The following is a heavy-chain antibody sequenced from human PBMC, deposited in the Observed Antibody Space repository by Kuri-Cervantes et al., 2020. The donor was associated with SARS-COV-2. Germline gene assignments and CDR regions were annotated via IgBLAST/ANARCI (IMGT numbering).Heavy chain of an antibody. J-gene: IGHJ4*02. CDR2: ISYDGSNK. D-gene: IGHD2-15*01. CDR1: GFTFTSHA. Sequence: GESLKISCAVSGFTFTSHAMHWVRQAPGKGLEWVALISYDGSNKFYADSVKGRFTISRDNSKNTLYLQMNSLRAEDTAVYYCAKDQHGIVVVVAAIAYWGQGTLVTVSS. CDR3: AKDQHGIVVVVAAIAY. V-gene: IGHV3-30*18.